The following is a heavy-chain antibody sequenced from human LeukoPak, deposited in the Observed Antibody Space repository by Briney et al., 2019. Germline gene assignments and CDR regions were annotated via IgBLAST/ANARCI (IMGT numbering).Heavy chain of an antibody. V-gene: IGHV3-23*01. CDR1: GFTFTNYA. Sequence: GGSLRLSCAASGFTFTNYAMSWVRQAPGTGLKWVSTISVSGTYTNYADSVRGRFTISRVNSNNTVYLHLNTLRAEDTAIYYCARGMTTVTTGDYWGPGTLVTVSS. J-gene: IGHJ4*02. CDR3: ARGMTTVTTGDY. D-gene: IGHD4-17*01. CDR2: ISVSGTYT.